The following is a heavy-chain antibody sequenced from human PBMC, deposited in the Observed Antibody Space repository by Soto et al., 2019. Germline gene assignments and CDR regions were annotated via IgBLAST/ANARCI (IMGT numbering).Heavy chain of an antibody. CDR3: TRGGVGTTGSCDF. Sequence: VQVLESGGGLVQPGGSLRLSCSVSGFAFGGFTMTWVRQAPGKGLEWVSSISGSAARTYYADSVQGRFTISRDNSKSTLYLQMNSLRVEDTAEYYCTRGGVGTTGSCDFWGLGTLVAVSS. CDR2: ISGSAART. J-gene: IGHJ4*02. CDR1: GFAFGGFT. D-gene: IGHD6-13*01. V-gene: IGHV3-23*01.